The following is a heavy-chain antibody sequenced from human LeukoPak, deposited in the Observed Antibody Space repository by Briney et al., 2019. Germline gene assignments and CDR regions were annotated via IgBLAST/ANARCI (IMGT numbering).Heavy chain of an antibody. D-gene: IGHD2-15*01. CDR1: GFTFGDYA. Sequence: GSLRLSCTASGFTFGDYAMSWVRQAPGKGLEWVGFIRSKAYGGTTEYAASVKGRFTISRDDSKSIAYLQMNSLKTEDTAVYYCTRIGYCSGGNCYLFDYWGQGTLVTVSS. J-gene: IGHJ4*02. CDR3: TRIGYCSGGNCYLFDY. V-gene: IGHV3-49*04. CDR2: IRSKAYGGTT.